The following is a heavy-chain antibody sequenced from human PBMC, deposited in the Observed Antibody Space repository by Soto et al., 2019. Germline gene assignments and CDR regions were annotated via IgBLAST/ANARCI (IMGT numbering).Heavy chain of an antibody. CDR3: AAPISSHYGGNGLDI. D-gene: IGHD4-17*01. CDR1: GFTFTSSA. V-gene: IGHV1-58*01. CDR2: IVVGSGNT. Sequence: SVKVSCKSSGFTFTSSAVQWVRQARGQRLEWIGWIVVGSGNTNYAQKFQERVTITRDMSTSTAYMELSSLRSEDTAVYYCAAPISSHYGGNGLDIWGQGTMVTVSS. J-gene: IGHJ3*02.